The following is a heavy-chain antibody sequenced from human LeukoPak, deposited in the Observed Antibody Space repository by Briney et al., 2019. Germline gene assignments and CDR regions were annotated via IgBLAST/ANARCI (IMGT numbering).Heavy chain of an antibody. CDR3: ARHLSVPFTISGVVPPRGWFDP. D-gene: IGHD3-3*01. Sequence: SETLSLTCAVSGYSISSGYYWGWIRQPPGKGLEWIGSIYHSGSTYYNPSLKSRVTISVDTSKNQFSLKLSSVTAADTAVYYCARHLSVPFTISGVVPPRGWFDPWGQGTLVTVSS. CDR1: GYSISSGYY. V-gene: IGHV4-38-2*01. CDR2: IYHSGST. J-gene: IGHJ5*02.